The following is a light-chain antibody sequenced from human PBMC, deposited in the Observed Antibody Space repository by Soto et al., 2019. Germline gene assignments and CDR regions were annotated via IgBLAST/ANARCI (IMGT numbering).Light chain of an antibody. CDR2: GAS. V-gene: IGKV3-20*01. Sequence: EIVLTQSPGILSLSPGERATLSCSSSGSVTSNYLAWYQHKPGQAPRLLIYGASNRAAGVPDRFSGSGSGTDFTLTITRLEPEDSAVYFCQQYIDSPWTFGRGTKVDIK. CDR3: QQYIDSPWT. CDR1: GSVTSNY. J-gene: IGKJ1*01.